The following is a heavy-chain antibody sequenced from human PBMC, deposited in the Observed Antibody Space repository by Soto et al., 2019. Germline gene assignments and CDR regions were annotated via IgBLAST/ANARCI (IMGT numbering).Heavy chain of an antibody. J-gene: IGHJ4*02. D-gene: IGHD5-12*01. CDR1: GGCISSSRYY. V-gene: IGHV4-39*01. Sequence: SETLSLTCNVSGGCISSSRYYLGWFRQPPVKGLEWSGNMYYSGSTYYNPSLKSRATVSVGTSKNQFSLKLTSVTTADTAVYYCARQFEYSAYHFYWGQGTLVTVSS. CDR3: ARQFEYSAYHFY. CDR2: MYYSGST.